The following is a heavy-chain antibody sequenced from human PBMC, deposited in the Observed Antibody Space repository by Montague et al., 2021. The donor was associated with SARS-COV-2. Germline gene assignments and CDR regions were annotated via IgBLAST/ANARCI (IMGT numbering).Heavy chain of an antibody. CDR2: SYNSGST. V-gene: IGHV4-4*07. CDR3: VSAQGMSNCNYPDY. CDR1: GGSISGYN. D-gene: IGHD7-27*01. J-gene: IGHJ4*02. Sequence: SETLSLTCTVSGGSISGYNWSWFRQCAGTGLELMWRSYNSGSTSYNPXXXSRGTMSVDTAKNQFSLKLSPVTAADTAAYYCVSAQGMSNCNYPDYWGQGTLVTVSS.